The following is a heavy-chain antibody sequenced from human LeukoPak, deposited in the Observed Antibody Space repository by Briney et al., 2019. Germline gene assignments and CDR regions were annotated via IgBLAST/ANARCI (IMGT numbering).Heavy chain of an antibody. V-gene: IGHV3-11*03. CDR2: ISSSSSYT. D-gene: IGHD3-10*01. CDR1: GFTFSDYY. Sequence: GGSLRLSCAASGFTFSDYYMSWIRQAPGKGLEWVSHISSSSSYTNYADSVKGRFTISRDNAKNSLYLQMNSLRAEDTAVYYCARSGYYYGSGSYYSGAFDYWGQGTLVTVSS. CDR3: ARSGYYYGSGSYYSGAFDY. J-gene: IGHJ4*02.